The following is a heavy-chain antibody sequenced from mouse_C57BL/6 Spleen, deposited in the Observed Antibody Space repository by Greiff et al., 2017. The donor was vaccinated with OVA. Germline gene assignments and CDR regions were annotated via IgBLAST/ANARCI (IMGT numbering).Heavy chain of an antibody. CDR2: ISDGGSYT. CDR3: ARGDTTVVAHWYFDV. V-gene: IGHV5-4*01. CDR1: GFTFSSYA. Sequence: EVQGVESGGGLVKPGGSLKLSCAASGFTFSSYAMSWVRQTPEKRLEWVATISDGGSYTYYPDNVKGRFTISRDNAKNNLYLQMSHLKSEDTAMYYCARGDTTVVAHWYFDVWGTGTTVTVSS. D-gene: IGHD1-1*01. J-gene: IGHJ1*03.